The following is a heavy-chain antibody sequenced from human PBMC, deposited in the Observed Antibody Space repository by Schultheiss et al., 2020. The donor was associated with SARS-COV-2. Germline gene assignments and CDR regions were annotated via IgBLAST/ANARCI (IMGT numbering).Heavy chain of an antibody. CDR1: GGTFSSYA. J-gene: IGHJ4*02. V-gene: IGHV1-69*05. Sequence: SVKVSCKASGGTFSSYAISWVRQAPGQGLEWMGGIIPIFGTANYAQKFQGRVTMTTDTSTSTAYMELSSLRSEDTAVYYCARELPPAYSSGWTDFDYWGQGTLVTVSS. CDR3: ARELPPAYSSGWTDFDY. D-gene: IGHD6-19*01. CDR2: IIPIFGTA.